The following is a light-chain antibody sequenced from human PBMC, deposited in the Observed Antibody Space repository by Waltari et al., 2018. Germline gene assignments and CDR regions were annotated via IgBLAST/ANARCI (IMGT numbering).Light chain of an antibody. Sequence: DIVMTQSPDSLAVYLGERATINCKCSQSVLLSSNNRNYLAWYQQKPGQPPKLLIYWASTRESGVPDRFSGSGSGTDFTLTISSLQAEDVAVYYCQQNYNTPRTFGQGTKVEIK. J-gene: IGKJ1*01. V-gene: IGKV4-1*01. CDR1: QSVLLSSNNRNY. CDR3: QQNYNTPRT. CDR2: WAS.